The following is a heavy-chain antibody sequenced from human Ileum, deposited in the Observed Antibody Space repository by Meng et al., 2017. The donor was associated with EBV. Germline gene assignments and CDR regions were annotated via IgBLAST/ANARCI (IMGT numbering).Heavy chain of an antibody. CDR1: GYSLSSTNW. V-gene: IGHV4-28*03. CDR2: IYYSGST. D-gene: IGHD6-19*01. CDR3: ARVGQWLPIDY. Sequence: QVQLQESGPGLVELSDTLSLTCAVSGYSLSSTNWWGWIRQPPGKGLEWIGYIYYSGSTSYNPSLKSRVTMSVDTSKNQFSLNLSSVTAADTAVYYCARVGQWLPIDYWGQGTLVTVSS. J-gene: IGHJ4*02.